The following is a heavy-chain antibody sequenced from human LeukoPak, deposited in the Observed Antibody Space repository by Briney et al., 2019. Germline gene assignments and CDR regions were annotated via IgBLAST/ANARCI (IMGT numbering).Heavy chain of an antibody. CDR3: ATREGDY. J-gene: IGHJ4*02. CDR2: FDPEDGET. V-gene: IGHV1-24*01. CDR1: GGTFSSYA. Sequence: ASVKVSCKASGGTFSSYAISWVRQAPGQGLEWMGGFDPEDGETIYAQKFQGRVTMTEDTSTDTAYMELSSLRSEDTAVYYCATREGDYWGQGTLVTVSS.